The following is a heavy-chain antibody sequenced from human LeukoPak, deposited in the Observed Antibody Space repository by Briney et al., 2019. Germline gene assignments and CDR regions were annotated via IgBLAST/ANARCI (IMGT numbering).Heavy chain of an antibody. CDR2: ISYDGSNK. D-gene: IGHD2/OR15-2a*01. CDR3: AREPEIYPRVFDY. CDR1: GFTFSSYA. Sequence: GRSLRLSCAASGFTFSSYAMHWVRQAPGKGLEWVAVISYDGSNKYYADSVKGRFTISRYNSNKTLYLQMNSLRAEDTAVYYCAREPEIYPRVFDYWGQGTLVTVSS. J-gene: IGHJ4*02. V-gene: IGHV3-30*01.